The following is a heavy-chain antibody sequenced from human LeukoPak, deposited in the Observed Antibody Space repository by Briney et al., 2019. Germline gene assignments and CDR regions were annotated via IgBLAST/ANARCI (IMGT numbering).Heavy chain of an antibody. CDR3: ARRGGGLWFGELYYFDY. CDR1: VGSISSSCYY. D-gene: IGHD3-10*01. J-gene: IGHJ4*02. Sequence: PSETLSHTSTVSVGSISSSCYYWGWIRQPPGKGLEWIGSIYYSGSTYYNPSLKSRVPISVDTSKNQYALKLSSVTAADTAVYYCARRGGGLWFGELYYFDYWGQGTLVTVSS. CDR2: IYYSGST. V-gene: IGHV4-39*01.